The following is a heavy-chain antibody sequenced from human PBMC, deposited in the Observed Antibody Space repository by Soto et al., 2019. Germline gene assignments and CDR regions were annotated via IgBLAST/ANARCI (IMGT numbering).Heavy chain of an antibody. V-gene: IGHV4-39*01. CDR2: IYYSGYT. Sequence: QLQLQESGPGLVKPSETLSLTCTVSGGSISSSSYYWGWIRQPPGKGLEWIGSIYYSGYTYYNPSLNSRVPISVDTSKNQFSLKLSSVTAADAAVYYCARHKGPFYVGYYYDMDVW. CDR3: ARHKGPFYVGYYYDMDV. J-gene: IGHJ6*01. CDR1: GGSISSSSYY. D-gene: IGHD3-16*01.